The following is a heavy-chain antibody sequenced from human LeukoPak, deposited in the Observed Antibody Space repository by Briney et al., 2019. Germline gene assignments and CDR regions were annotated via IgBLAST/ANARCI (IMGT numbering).Heavy chain of an antibody. D-gene: IGHD1-26*01. J-gene: IGHJ4*02. V-gene: IGHV3-20*04. CDR3: ARVGSGYDY. Sequence: GGSLGLSCTTSGFTFDEYGMSWVRQAPGKGLEWVSDINWIGRGTGYADSVKGRFTISRDNAKNSLYLQMNNPRVEDTALYYCARVGSGYDYWGQGTLVTVSS. CDR1: GFTFDEYG. CDR2: INWIGRGT.